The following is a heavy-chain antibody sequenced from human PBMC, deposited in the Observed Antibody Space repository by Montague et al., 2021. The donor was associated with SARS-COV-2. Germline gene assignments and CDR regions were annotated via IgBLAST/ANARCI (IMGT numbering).Heavy chain of an antibody. CDR2: IYHTGST. J-gene: IGHJ4*02. D-gene: IGHD3-10*01. CDR1: GDSISTDNW. CDR3: ARRGSSVWGVTVSAELDY. V-gene: IGHV4-4*02. Sequence: SETLSLTCVVSGDSISTDNWWTWVRLPPGKGLEWVGEIYHTGSTKYNPSLKSRVIISVDTSKNQFSLKMRSVTAADTAVYYCARRGSSVWGVTVSAELDYWGQGILVTVSS.